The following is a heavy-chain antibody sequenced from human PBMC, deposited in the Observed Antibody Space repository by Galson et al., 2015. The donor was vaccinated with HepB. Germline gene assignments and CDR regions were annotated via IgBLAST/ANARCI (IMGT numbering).Heavy chain of an antibody. CDR3: ARVPGTITIFGVEFYYYYMDV. V-gene: IGHV1-69*13. CDR2: IIPIFGTA. J-gene: IGHJ6*03. Sequence: SVKVSCKASGGTFSSYAISWVRQAPGQGLEWMGGIIPIFGTANYAQKFQGRVTITADESTSTAYMELSSLRSEDTAVYYCARVPGTITIFGVEFYYYYMDVWGKGTTVTVSS. D-gene: IGHD3-3*01. CDR1: GGTFSSYA.